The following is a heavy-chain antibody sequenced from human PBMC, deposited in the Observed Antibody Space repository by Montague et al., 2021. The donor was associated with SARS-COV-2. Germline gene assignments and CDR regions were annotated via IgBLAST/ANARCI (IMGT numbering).Heavy chain of an antibody. CDR2: NYLHGNA. D-gene: IGHD3-16*01. CDR3: TRGRVTRAGLDY. CDR1: GYFIGTGYY. V-gene: IGHV4-38-2*02. Sequence: SETLSLTCSVYGYFIGTGYYWGWIRQSPGKGLEWIGSNYLHGNAYYNPSLNSRFTISLDTSNNQFSLRLTSVTTSDTAVYYCTRGRVTRAGLDYWGQGIRVIVPS. J-gene: IGHJ4*02.